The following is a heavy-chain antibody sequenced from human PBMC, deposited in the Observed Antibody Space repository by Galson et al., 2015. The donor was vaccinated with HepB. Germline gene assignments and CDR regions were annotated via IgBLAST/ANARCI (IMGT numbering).Heavy chain of an antibody. D-gene: IGHD3-10*01. CDR2: ISGSGGST. CDR1: GFTFSRYA. J-gene: IGHJ4*02. Sequence: SLRLSCAASGFTFSRYAMSWVRQAPGKGLEWVSAISGSGGSTNHADSVKGRFTISRDNSKNTLYLQMNSLRAEDTAVYYCAKRAGETYGPFDYWVQGTLVTVSS. CDR3: AKRAGETYGPFDY. V-gene: IGHV3-23*01.